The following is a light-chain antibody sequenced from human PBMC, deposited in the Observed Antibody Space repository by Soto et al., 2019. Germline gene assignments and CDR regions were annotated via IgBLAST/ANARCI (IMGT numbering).Light chain of an antibody. CDR2: DVT. J-gene: IGLJ1*01. Sequence: QSALTQPRSVSASPGQSVTISCTGTSSDVGGYDYVSWYQQHPGKAPKLMISDVTQRPSGVPDRFSGSKSGNTASLTISGLQAEDEADYYCCSYAGSYTYVFGTGTKVTVL. CDR1: SSDVGGYDY. CDR3: CSYAGSYTYV. V-gene: IGLV2-11*01.